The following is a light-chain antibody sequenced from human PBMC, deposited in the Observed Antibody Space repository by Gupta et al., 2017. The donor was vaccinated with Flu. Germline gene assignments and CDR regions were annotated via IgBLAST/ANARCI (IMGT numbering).Light chain of an antibody. Sequence: SYVLTQPPSLSVAPGKTARINCGGNNSGSKSVHWYQQKPGQAPGLVVHDDSDRPSGIPERFSGSNSGNTATLTISRVEAGDEADYYCQVWDSSSDHVVFGGGTKLTVL. J-gene: IGLJ2*01. CDR1: NSGSKS. V-gene: IGLV3-21*03. CDR2: DDS. CDR3: QVWDSSSDHVV.